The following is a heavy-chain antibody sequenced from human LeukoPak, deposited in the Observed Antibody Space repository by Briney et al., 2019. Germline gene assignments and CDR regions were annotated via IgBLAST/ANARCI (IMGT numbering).Heavy chain of an antibody. Sequence: SVKVSCKASGDTFSKYAVTWVRQAPGQGLEWMGNIVPVFGTPIYAQKFQGRVSITTDDSRNTPYMEQSSLRSEDTALYYCASRYTTSRHFDWDVDYWGQGTPLTVSS. D-gene: IGHD3-9*01. V-gene: IGHV1-69*05. CDR2: IVPVFGTP. CDR1: GDTFSKYA. J-gene: IGHJ4*02. CDR3: ASRYTTSRHFDWDVDY.